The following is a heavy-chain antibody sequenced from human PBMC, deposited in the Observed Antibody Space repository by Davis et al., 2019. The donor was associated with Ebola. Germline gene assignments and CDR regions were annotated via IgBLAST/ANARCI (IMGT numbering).Heavy chain of an antibody. CDR2: IDWDDEE. V-gene: IGHV2-70*11. D-gene: IGHD6-13*01. Sequence: SGPTLVKPTQTLTLTCTFSGFSLTATGTCVSWIRQPPGKALEWLARIDWDDEEYYSTSLKTRLTISKDTSKNQVVLTMTNMDPVDTATYYCGRIKSSSGSYYFDHWGQGTLVTVSS. CDR3: GRIKSSSGSYYFDH. J-gene: IGHJ4*02. CDR1: GFSLTATGTC.